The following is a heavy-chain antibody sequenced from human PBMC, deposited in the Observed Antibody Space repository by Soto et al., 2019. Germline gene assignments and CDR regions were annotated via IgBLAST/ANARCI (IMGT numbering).Heavy chain of an antibody. D-gene: IGHD2-15*01. CDR1: GGSINSGGYY. J-gene: IGHJ6*02. CDR3: ARDLRLGYCTCGSCHDSYFGLDV. V-gene: IGHV4-31*03. Sequence: TLSLTCTVSGGSINSGGYYWSWIRHHPGKGLEWIGYISYSGNTYYSPSLRSRVTMSLGTSKSQFSLNLTSVTAADTAVYYCARDLRLGYCTCGSCHDSYFGLDVWGPGTTVTAS. CDR2: ISYSGNT.